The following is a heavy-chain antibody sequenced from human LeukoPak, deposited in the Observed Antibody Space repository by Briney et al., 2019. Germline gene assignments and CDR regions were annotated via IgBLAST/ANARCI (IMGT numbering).Heavy chain of an antibody. V-gene: IGHV1-69-2*01. CDR1: GYVNTDYY. Sequence: ASVKVSCKASGYVNTDYYVHWVQQAPGKGLGWMGLVDPENGETVYAEKFQGRVTITVDTSTETAYMELRSLRSDDTAVYFCATVPQWGQGTLVTVSS. CDR2: VDPENGET. J-gene: IGHJ4*02. CDR3: ATVPQ.